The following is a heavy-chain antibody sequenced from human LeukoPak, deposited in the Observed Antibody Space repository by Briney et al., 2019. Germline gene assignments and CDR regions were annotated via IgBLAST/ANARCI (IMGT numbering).Heavy chain of an antibody. V-gene: IGHV3-74*01. CDR2: INNDGTKT. Sequence: PGRCLRLSCAASGFTFSGYWMHSVRQDPGNWLMWVSRINNDGTKTDYADSVKGRFNMSIDNAKNTLYLQMDSLRDEDTAVYYCVRDGNEWLLGSNWFAPWGQGTLVTVSS. CDR3: VRDGNEWLLGSNWFAP. CDR1: GFTFSGYW. D-gene: IGHD5-12*01. J-gene: IGHJ5*02.